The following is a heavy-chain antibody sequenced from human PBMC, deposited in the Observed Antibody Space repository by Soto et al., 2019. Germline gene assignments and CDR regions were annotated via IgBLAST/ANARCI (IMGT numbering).Heavy chain of an antibody. CDR3: ARVSRRNTFDV. CDR1: GFTFNSYW. Sequence: GGSLRLSCAASGFTFNSYWMTWVRQAPGKGLECVANINTDGSQKHSVDSVKGRFTFSRDNGKNSLYLQMNSLRVEDTAVYYCARVSRRNTFDVWGQGTMVTV. CDR2: INTDGSQK. J-gene: IGHJ3*01. V-gene: IGHV3-7*01.